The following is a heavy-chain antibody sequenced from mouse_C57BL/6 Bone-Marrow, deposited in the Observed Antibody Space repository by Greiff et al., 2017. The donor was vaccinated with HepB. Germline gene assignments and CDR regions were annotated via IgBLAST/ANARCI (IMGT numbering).Heavy chain of an antibody. J-gene: IGHJ3*01. Sequence: EVQLMQSGGGLVKPGGSLKLSCAASGFTFSSYAMSWVRQTPEKRLEWVATISDGGSYTYYPDNVKGRFTISRDNAKNNLYLQMSQLKSEDTAMYYCARVATTVEFAYWGQGTLVTVSA. D-gene: IGHD1-1*01. V-gene: IGHV5-4*01. CDR1: GFTFSSYA. CDR2: ISDGGSYT. CDR3: ARVATTVEFAY.